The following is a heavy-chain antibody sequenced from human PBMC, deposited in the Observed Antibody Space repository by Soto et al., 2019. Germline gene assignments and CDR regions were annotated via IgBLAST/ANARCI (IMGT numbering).Heavy chain of an antibody. J-gene: IGHJ4*02. CDR3: ARDPHDSSGYYYEGPDY. V-gene: IGHV3-72*01. D-gene: IGHD3-22*01. CDR1: GFTFSDHH. CDR2: ARNKANSYTT. Sequence: EVQLVESGGGLVQPGGSLRLSCAASGFTFSDHHMDWVRQAPGKGLEWVGRARNKANSYTTAYAASVKGRFTISRDDSKNTLYLQMNSLRAEDTAVYYCARDPHDSSGYYYEGPDYWGQGTLVTVSS.